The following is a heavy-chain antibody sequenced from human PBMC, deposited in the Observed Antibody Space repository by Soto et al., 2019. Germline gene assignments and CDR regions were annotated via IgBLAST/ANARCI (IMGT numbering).Heavy chain of an antibody. D-gene: IGHD6-6*01. V-gene: IGHV1-69*01. CDR2: IIPIFGTA. J-gene: IGHJ4*01. Sequence: QVQLVQSGAEVKKPGSSVKVSCKASGGTFSSYAISWVRQAPGQGLEWMGGIIPIFGTANYAQKFQGRVTITADESTSTDYRELLILRSNDPAVYSCARAVSSSSSFEFYFDYWGPGTLGTVSS. CDR1: GGTFSSYA. CDR3: ARAVSSSSSFEFYFDY.